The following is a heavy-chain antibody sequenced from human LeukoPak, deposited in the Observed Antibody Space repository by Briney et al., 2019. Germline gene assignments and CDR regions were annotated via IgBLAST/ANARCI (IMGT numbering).Heavy chain of an antibody. D-gene: IGHD3-16*01. V-gene: IGHV4-59*01. CDR1: GGSIRNYY. J-gene: IGHJ6*03. Sequence: PSETLSLTCTVSGGSIRNYYWSWIRQPPGKGLEWIGYIYYSGSTNYNPSLKSRVTISVDTSKNQFSLKLSSVTAADTAVYYCARDLRGYYYYMDVWGKGTTVTVSS. CDR3: ARDLRGYYYYMDV. CDR2: IYYSGST.